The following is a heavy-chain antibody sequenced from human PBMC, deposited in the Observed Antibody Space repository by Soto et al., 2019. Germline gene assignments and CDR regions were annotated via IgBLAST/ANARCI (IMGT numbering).Heavy chain of an antibody. V-gene: IGHV2-5*02. CDR1: GFSLSTSGVG. Sequence: QITLKESGPTLVKPTQTLTLTCTFSGFSLSTSGVGVGWIRQPPGKALEWLALLYWDDDKRYSSSLNSRLTITKDTSKNQVVLTMTNMDPVDTATYYCAHSRPPRLLDYWGQGTLVTVSS. D-gene: IGHD6-6*01. J-gene: IGHJ4*02. CDR2: LYWDDDK. CDR3: AHSRPPRLLDY.